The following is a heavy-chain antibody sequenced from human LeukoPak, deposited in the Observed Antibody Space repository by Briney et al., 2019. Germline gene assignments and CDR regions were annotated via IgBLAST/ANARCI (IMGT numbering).Heavy chain of an antibody. CDR3: ARSPGGALNWFDP. CDR2: IYYGGST. J-gene: IGHJ5*02. Sequence: SETLSLTCTVSGGSISSSSDYWGWIRQPPGKGLEWIGTIYYGGSTYYNASLKSRVTISVDTSKNQFSLKLSSVTAADTAVYYCARSPGGALNWFDPWGQGTLVTVSS. CDR1: GGSISSSSDY. V-gene: IGHV4-39*01. D-gene: IGHD1-1*01.